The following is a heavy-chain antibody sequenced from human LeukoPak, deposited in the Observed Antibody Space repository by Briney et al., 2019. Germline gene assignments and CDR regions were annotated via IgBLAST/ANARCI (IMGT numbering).Heavy chain of an antibody. CDR1: GGSFSGYY. J-gene: IGHJ4*02. Sequence: SETLSLTCAVYGGSFSGYYWSWIRQPPGKGLEWIGEINHSGSTNYNPSLKSRVTISVGTSKNQFSLKLSSVTAADTAVYYCARVKVVVVPAAMDYWGQGTLVTVSS. CDR3: ARVKVVVVPAAMDY. V-gene: IGHV4-34*01. D-gene: IGHD2-2*01. CDR2: INHSGST.